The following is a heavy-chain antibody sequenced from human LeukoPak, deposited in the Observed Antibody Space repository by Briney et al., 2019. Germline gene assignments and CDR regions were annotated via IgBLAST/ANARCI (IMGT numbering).Heavy chain of an antibody. CDR3: ARGWELLSLDY. V-gene: IGHV4-59*01. CDR2: IYYSGST. J-gene: IGHJ4*02. CDR1: GGSINSYY. D-gene: IGHD1-26*01. Sequence: SETLSLTCTVSGGSINSYYWSWIRQPPGKGLEWIGYIYYSGSTNYNPSLKSRVTISVDTSKNQFSLKLSSVTAADTAVYYCARGWELLSLDYWGQGTLVTVSS.